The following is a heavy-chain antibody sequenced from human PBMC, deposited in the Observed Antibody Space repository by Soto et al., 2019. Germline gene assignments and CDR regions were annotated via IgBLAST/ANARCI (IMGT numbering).Heavy chain of an antibody. CDR3: ATWILYLYDAFDI. D-gene: IGHD2-8*01. J-gene: IGHJ3*02. V-gene: IGHV3-23*01. CDR1: GFTFSSYA. CDR2: ISGSGGST. Sequence: GGSLRLSCAASGFTFSSYAMSWVRQAPGKGLEWGSAISGSGGSTYYADSVKGRFTISRDNSKNTLYLPMNSLGAEDTAVYYCATWILYLYDAFDIWGQGTMVTVSS.